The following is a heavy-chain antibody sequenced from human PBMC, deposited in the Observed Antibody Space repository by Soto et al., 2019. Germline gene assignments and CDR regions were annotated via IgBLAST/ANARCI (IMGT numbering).Heavy chain of an antibody. Sequence: QVQLVQSGAEVKKPGSSVKVSCKASGGTFSSYAISWVRQAPGQGLEWMGGIIPIFGTANYAQKFQGRVTITADKSTSTAYMELSSLRSEDTAVYYCARELAAIRTYDLRAFDIWGQGTMVTVSS. J-gene: IGHJ3*02. V-gene: IGHV1-69*06. CDR1: GGTFSSYA. CDR3: ARELAAIRTYDLRAFDI. D-gene: IGHD2-21*01. CDR2: IIPIFGTA.